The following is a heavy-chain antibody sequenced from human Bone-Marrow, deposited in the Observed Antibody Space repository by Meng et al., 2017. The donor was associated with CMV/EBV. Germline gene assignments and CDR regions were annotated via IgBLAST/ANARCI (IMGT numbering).Heavy chain of an antibody. CDR2: ISAYNGNT. Sequence: ASTKVSCKASGYTFTSYGISWVRQAPGQGLEWMGWISAYNGNTNYAQKLQGRVTMTTDTSTSTAYMELRSLRSDDTAVYYCAYQAAGKGWAGDWGRGPLVTCYS. CDR1: GYTFTSYG. D-gene: IGHD6-13*01. J-gene: IGHJ4*02. V-gene: IGHV1-18*01. CDR3: AYQAAGKGWAGD.